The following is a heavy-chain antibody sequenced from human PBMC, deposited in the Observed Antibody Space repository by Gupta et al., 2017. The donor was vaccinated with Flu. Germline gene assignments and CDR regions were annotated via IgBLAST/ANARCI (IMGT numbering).Heavy chain of an antibody. D-gene: IGHD6-19*01. CDR2: LKPKSGGT. V-gene: IGHV1-2*02. Sequence: QVQLVQSGAEVKEPGASVRVSCKASGYTFTDYYIHWVRQAPGQGLEWMGWLKPKSGGTYLARKFQGRVTMTRDPSISTAYLELSRLRSDDAAVYYCARDRGGDIGWLYSDFWGQGTLVTVSS. J-gene: IGHJ4*02. CDR1: GYTFTDYY. CDR3: ARDRGGDIGWLYSDF.